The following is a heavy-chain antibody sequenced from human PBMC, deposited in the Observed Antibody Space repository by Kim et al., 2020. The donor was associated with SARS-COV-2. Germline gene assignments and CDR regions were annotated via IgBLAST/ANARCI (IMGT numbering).Heavy chain of an antibody. CDR3: ARASGSYHY. CDR2: SDT. Sequence: SDTRYSPSFQGQVTISADKSISTAYLQWSSLKASDTAMYYCARASGSYHYWGQGTLVTVSS. V-gene: IGHV5-51*01. D-gene: IGHD1-26*01. J-gene: IGHJ4*02.